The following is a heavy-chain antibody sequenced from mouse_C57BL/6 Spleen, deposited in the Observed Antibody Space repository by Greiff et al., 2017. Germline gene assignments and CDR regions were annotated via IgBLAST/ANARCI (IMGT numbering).Heavy chain of an antibody. D-gene: IGHD2-4*01. CDR3: ARDRDDYDFDY. CDR1: GYSITSGYY. Sequence: ESGPGLVKLSQSLSLTYSVTGYSITSGYYWNWIRQFPGNKLEWMGYISYDGSNNYNPSLKNRISITRDTSKNQFFLKLNSVTTEDTATYYCARDRDDYDFDYWGQGTTLTVSS. V-gene: IGHV3-6*01. J-gene: IGHJ2*01. CDR2: ISYDGSN.